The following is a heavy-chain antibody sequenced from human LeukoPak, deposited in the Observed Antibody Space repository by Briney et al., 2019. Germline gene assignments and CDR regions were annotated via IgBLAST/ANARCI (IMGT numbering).Heavy chain of an antibody. CDR1: GFTFSSYA. J-gene: IGHJ4*02. CDR2: ISGSGGST. D-gene: IGHD6-19*01. V-gene: IGHV3-23*01. CDR3: AKEPRGLIAVAAPSDY. Sequence: GGSLRLSCAASGFTFSSYAMSWVRQAPGKGLEWVSAISGSGGSTYYADSVKGRFTISRDNSKNTLYLQMNSLRAEDTAVYYCAKEPRGLIAVAAPSDYWGQGTLVTVSS.